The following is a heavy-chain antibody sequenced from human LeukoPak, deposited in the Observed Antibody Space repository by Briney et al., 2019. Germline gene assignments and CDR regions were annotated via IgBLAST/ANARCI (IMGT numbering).Heavy chain of an antibody. Sequence: GGSLRLSCAASGFTFSDYYMSWIRQAPGKGLEWVSYISSSGRTIYYADSVKGRFTISRDNAKNSMYLQMNSLRAEDTAVYYCARINYYGSRSYYNAVDYWGQGTLVTVSS. CDR1: GFTFSDYY. CDR3: ARINYYGSRSYYNAVDY. J-gene: IGHJ4*02. D-gene: IGHD3-10*01. CDR2: ISSSGRTI. V-gene: IGHV3-11*04.